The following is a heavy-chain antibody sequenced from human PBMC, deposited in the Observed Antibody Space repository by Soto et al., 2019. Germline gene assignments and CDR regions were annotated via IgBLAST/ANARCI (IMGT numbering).Heavy chain of an antibody. CDR1: GYTFTSYG. V-gene: IGHV1-18*01. D-gene: IGHD3-10*01. CDR3: AGDRGRVKWFGEPGDY. CDR2: SSAYNGNT. J-gene: IGHJ4*02. Sequence: QVQLVQSGAEVKKPGASVKVSCKASGYTFTSYGISWVRQAPGQGLEWMVWSSAYNGNTNYAQKLQGSVTMTTDTSPSTAYMELRGLKSDDTAVYYCAGDRGRVKWFGEPGDYWGQGTLVTVSS.